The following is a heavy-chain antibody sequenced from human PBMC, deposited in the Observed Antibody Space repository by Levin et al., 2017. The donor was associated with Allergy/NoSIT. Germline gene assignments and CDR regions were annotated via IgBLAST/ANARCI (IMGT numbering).Heavy chain of an antibody. D-gene: IGHD1-7*01. CDR1: GFTFSSYW. J-gene: IGHJ6*03. V-gene: IGHV3-7*01. CDR2: IKQDGSEK. Sequence: GGSLRLSCAASGFTFSSYWMSWVRQAPGKGLEWVANIKQDGSEKYYVDSVKGRFTISRDNAKNSLYLQMNSLRAEDTAVYYCARLTGTTGVYYYYMDVWGKGTTVTVSS. CDR3: ARLTGTTGVYYYYMDV.